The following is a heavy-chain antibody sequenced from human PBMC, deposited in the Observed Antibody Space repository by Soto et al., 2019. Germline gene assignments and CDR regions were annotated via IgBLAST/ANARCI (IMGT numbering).Heavy chain of an antibody. J-gene: IGHJ6*02. CDR2: IGYDGSNK. CDR1: GFTFSSYG. CDR3: ARDGPNRASVLPKHDYGMDV. D-gene: IGHD6-6*01. V-gene: IGHV3-33*01. Sequence: QVQLVESGGGVVQPGRSLRLSCAASGFTFSSYGMHWVRQAPGKGLEWVAVIGYDGSNKYYADSVKGRFTISRDNSKNTLYLQMNSLRAEDTAVYYCARDGPNRASVLPKHDYGMDVWGQGTTVTVSS.